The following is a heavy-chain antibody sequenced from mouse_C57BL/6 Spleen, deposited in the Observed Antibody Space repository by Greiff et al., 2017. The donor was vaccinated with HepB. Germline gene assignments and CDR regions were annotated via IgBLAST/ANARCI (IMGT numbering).Heavy chain of an antibody. Sequence: EVQLVESGGGLVQPGGSMKLSCVASGFTFSNYWMNWVRQSPEKGLEWVAQIRLKSDNYATHYAESVKGRFTISRDDSKSSVYLQMNNLRAEDTGIYYCTGRLLRSYWYFDVWGTGTTVTVSS. V-gene: IGHV6-3*01. J-gene: IGHJ1*03. CDR3: TGRLLRSYWYFDV. CDR2: IRLKSDNYAT. CDR1: GFTFSNYW. D-gene: IGHD1-1*01.